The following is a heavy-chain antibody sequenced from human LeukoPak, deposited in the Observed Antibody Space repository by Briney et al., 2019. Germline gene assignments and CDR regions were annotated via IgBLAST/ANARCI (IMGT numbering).Heavy chain of an antibody. J-gene: IGHJ4*02. D-gene: IGHD2-15*01. CDR3: ARLYCSGGSCHN. CDR2: INPNTGGT. CDR1: GYTFSGYY. Sequence: ASVKVSCKASGYTFSGYYIHWVRQAPGQGLEWMGWINPNTGGTKYAQRFQDRVTMTRDTSMSTAYMELSRLTSDDTAVYYCARLYCSGGSCHNWGQGTLVTVSS. V-gene: IGHV1-2*02.